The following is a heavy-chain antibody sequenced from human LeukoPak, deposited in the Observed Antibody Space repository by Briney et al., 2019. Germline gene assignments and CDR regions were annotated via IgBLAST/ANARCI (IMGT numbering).Heavy chain of an antibody. CDR1: GFTVSSNY. D-gene: IGHD5-12*01. CDR3: ARGGYPNWFDP. J-gene: IGHJ5*02. CDR2: IYSGGST. Sequence: GGSLRLSCAASGFTVSSNYMSWVRQAPGKGLEWVSVIYSGGSTYYAGSVKGRFTISRDNSKNTLYLQMNSLRAEDTAVYYCARGGYPNWFDPWGQGTLVTVSS. V-gene: IGHV3-53*01.